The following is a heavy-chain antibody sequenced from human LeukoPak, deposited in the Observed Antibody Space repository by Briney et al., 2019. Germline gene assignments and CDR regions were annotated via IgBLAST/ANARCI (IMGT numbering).Heavy chain of an antibody. J-gene: IGHJ4*02. D-gene: IGHD3-9*01. CDR2: FKSKANSYAT. CDR1: GFTFSGSA. CDR3: TIARDYDILTGQDY. Sequence: GGSLRLSCAASGFTFSGSAMHWVRRPSGKGLEGVARFKSKANSYATAYAASVKGGFTISRDDSKNTAYLQMNSLKTEDTAVYYCTIARDYDILTGQDYWGQGTLVTVSS. V-gene: IGHV3-73*01.